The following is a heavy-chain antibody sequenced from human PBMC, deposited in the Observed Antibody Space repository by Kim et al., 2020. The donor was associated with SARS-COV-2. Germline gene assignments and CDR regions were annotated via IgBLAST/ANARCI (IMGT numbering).Heavy chain of an antibody. CDR2: INHSGST. CDR1: GGSFSGYY. J-gene: IGHJ2*01. D-gene: IGHD3-10*01. CDR3: ARARLLWFGDWYFDL. Sequence: SETLSLTCAVYGGSFSGYYWSWIRQPPGKGLEWIGEINHSGSTNYNPSLKSRVTISVDTSKNQFSLKLSSVTAADTAVYYCARARLLWFGDWYFDLWGRGTLVTVSS. V-gene: IGHV4-34*01.